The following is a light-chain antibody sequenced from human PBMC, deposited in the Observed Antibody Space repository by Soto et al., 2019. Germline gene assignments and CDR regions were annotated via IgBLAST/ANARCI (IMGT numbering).Light chain of an antibody. CDR2: SAS. J-gene: IGKJ1*01. V-gene: IGKV1-39*01. CDR3: QQTYITPWT. CDR1: QSISTY. Sequence: DIQMTQSPSSLSASVGDRVTITCRASQSISTYLNWSQQRPGKAPKLLIYSASSLQSGVPSRFSGSGSGTDFTLPISSLQPEDFATYYCQQTYITPWTFGQGTKVEIK.